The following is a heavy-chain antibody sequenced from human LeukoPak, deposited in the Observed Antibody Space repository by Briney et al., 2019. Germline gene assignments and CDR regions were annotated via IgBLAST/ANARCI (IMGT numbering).Heavy chain of an antibody. CDR3: ARAYDSSGYSAYYFDY. CDR1: GDSITSYY. CDR2: IYSSGST. J-gene: IGHJ4*02. D-gene: IGHD3-22*01. V-gene: IGHV4-4*07. Sequence: PSETLSLTCTVSGDSITSYYWHWIRQPAGKGLEWIGRIYSSGSTSYNPSLKSRVAMSVDTSKNQFSLKLTSVTAADTAVYYCARAYDSSGYSAYYFDYWGQGTLVTVSS.